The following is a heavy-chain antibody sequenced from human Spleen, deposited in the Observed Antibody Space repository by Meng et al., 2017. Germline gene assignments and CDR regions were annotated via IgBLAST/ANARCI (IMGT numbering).Heavy chain of an antibody. Sequence: GESLKISCAASGFTFSSYWMNWVRQGPGKGLEWVANIKQDGSEKNYVDSVKGRFTISRDNAKNSLFLQMNSLRVEDTAVYYCARVLRKVSFDYWGQGTLVTVSS. CDR3: ARVLRKVSFDY. J-gene: IGHJ4*02. CDR2: IKQDGSEK. CDR1: GFTFSSYW. V-gene: IGHV3-7*01.